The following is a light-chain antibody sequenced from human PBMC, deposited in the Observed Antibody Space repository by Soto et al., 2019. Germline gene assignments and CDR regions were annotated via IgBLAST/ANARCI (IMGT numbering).Light chain of an antibody. CDR2: DVS. CDR1: SSDVGGYNY. Sequence: QSVLTQPASVSGSPGQSITISCTGTSSDVGGYNYVSWYQQHPGKAPKLMIYDVSNRPSGVSNRFSGSKSGNTASLTISGLRAEDEADYSCSSYTSSSPLWVFGGGPQLTVL. CDR3: SSYTSSSPLWV. V-gene: IGLV2-14*01. J-gene: IGLJ3*02.